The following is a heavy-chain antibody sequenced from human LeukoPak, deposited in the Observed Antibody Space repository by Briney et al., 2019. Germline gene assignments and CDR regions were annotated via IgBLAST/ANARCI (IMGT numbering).Heavy chain of an antibody. J-gene: IGHJ4*02. V-gene: IGHV4-59*01. CDR2: IYYSGST. CDR3: ARGVNSGYFDY. CDR1: GGSISSYY. D-gene: IGHD1-26*01. Sequence: SETLSLTCTVSGGSISSYYWTWIRQPPGKGLEWIGYIYYSGSTNYNPSLKSRVTISVDTSKNQFSLKLTSVTAADTAVYYCARGVNSGYFDYWGQGTLVAVSS.